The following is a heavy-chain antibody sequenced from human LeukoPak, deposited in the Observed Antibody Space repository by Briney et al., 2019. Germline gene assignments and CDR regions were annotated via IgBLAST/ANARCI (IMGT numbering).Heavy chain of an antibody. Sequence: ASVKVSCKASGCTFTNFYLHWVRQAPGQGLEWMGIINPTTGSTTYARKFQGRVTMTRDMSTSTVYMELSSLRSEDTAVYFCARDLNPQSIGMRAFDIWGQGTMVTASS. CDR1: GCTFTNFY. CDR2: INPTTGST. V-gene: IGHV1-46*01. J-gene: IGHJ3*02. CDR3: ARDLNPQSIGMRAFDI. D-gene: IGHD1-14*01.